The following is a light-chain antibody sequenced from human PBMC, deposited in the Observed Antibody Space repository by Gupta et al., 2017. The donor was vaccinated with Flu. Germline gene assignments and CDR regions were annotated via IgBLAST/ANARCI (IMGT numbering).Light chain of an antibody. CDR1: QSVSSTS. Sequence: GTLSLSPGEGTTLACRASQSVSSTSVAWYQQKPGQTPRLLIYAASSRATGIPARFSGSGSGTDFTLTISRLEPEDFAVYYCQHEGSSPYTFGQGTKLEIK. J-gene: IGKJ2*01. CDR3: QHEGSSPYT. CDR2: AAS. V-gene: IGKV3-20*01.